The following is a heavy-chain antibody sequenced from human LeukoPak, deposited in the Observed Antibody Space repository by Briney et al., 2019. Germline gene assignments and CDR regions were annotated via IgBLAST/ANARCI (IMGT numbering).Heavy chain of an antibody. J-gene: IGHJ5*02. D-gene: IGHD3-16*02. CDR3: ARGRGMITFGGVIAITNWFDP. V-gene: IGHV1-2*02. CDR2: INPNSGGT. Sequence: ASVKVSCKASGYTFTGYYMHWVRQAPGQGLEWMGWINPNSGGTNYAQKFQGRVTMTRDTSISTAYMELSRLRSDDTAVYYCARGRGMITFGGVIAITNWFDPWGQGTLVTVSS. CDR1: GYTFTGYY.